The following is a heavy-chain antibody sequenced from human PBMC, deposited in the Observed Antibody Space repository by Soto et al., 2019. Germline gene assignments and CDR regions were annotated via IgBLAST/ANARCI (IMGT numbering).Heavy chain of an antibody. J-gene: IGHJ6*02. CDR2: ISWDGGST. V-gene: IGHV3-43D*04. D-gene: IGHD2-15*01. CDR3: AKDIGCSGGSCYSYYYGMDV. Sequence: PGGSLRLSCAASGFTFDDYAMHWVRQAPGKGLEWVSLISWDGGSTYYADSVKGRFTISRDNSKNSLYLQMNSLRAEDTALYYCAKDIGCSGGSCYSYYYGMDVWGQGTRSPSP. CDR1: GFTFDDYA.